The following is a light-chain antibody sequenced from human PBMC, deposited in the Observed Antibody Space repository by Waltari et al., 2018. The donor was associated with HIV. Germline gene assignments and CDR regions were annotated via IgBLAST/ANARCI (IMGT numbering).Light chain of an antibody. CDR2: KAS. CDR3: QEYTTYLGT. Sequence: DIQMTQSPPTLSASVGDTVTITCRASQSIGVWLAWYQQKPGKAPKFLISKASSLESGVPSRFSGSGAATEFTLTISSLQPDDFATYFCQEYTTYLGTFGQGTKVEIK. J-gene: IGKJ1*01. CDR1: QSIGVW. V-gene: IGKV1-5*03.